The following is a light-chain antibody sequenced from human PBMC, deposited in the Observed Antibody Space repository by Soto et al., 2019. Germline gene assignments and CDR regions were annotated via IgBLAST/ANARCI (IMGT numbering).Light chain of an antibody. CDR2: GAS. CDR3: QQYNNWPRT. Sequence: IVPRQPPATLSLSHGGAATLSCRASQSVSDNLAWYQQKPGQAPRLLIYGASTRATGIPARFSGSGSGTEFTLTINSLQSEDFAVYYCQQYNNWPRTFGQGTKV. V-gene: IGKV3-15*01. J-gene: IGKJ1*01. CDR1: QSVSDN.